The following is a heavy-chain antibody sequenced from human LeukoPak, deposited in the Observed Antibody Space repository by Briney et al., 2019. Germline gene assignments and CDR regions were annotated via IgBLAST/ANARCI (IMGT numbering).Heavy chain of an antibody. Sequence: GASRRLSCAASGFTFSSNAMSWVRQAPGKGLEWVSATSGGGGSTYYADSVKGRFTISRDNSKNTLYLQMNSLRAEDTAVYYCAKEILTGLTYYFDYWGQGTLVTVSS. CDR3: AKEILTGLTYYFDY. V-gene: IGHV3-23*01. D-gene: IGHD3-9*01. CDR1: GFTFSSNA. CDR2: TSGGGGST. J-gene: IGHJ4*02.